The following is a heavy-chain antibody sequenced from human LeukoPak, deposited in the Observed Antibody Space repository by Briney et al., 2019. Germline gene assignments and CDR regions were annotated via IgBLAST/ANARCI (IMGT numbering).Heavy chain of an antibody. CDR1: GFTFSSYA. V-gene: IGHV3-23*01. Sequence: GGSLRLSCGASGFTFSSYAMSWVRQAPGKGLEWVAAISGSGGSTYYADTVKGRFTISRDNSKNPLYLQMNSLRAEDTAVYYCANIRLGDPFDSWGQGTLVTVS. D-gene: IGHD3-16*01. CDR3: ANIRLGDPFDS. CDR2: ISGSGGST. J-gene: IGHJ4*02.